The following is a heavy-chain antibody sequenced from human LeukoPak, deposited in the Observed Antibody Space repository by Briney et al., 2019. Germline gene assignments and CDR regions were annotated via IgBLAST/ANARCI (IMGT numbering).Heavy chain of an antibody. Sequence: ASVKVSCKVSGYTLTELPMHWVRQAPGKGLGWMGGFDPEDGETIYAQKFQGRVTMTEDTSTDTAYMELSSLRSEDTAVYYCAKYNWNSHDAFDIWGQGTMVTVSS. CDR3: AKYNWNSHDAFDI. D-gene: IGHD1-1*01. CDR1: GYTLTELP. J-gene: IGHJ3*02. CDR2: FDPEDGET. V-gene: IGHV1-24*01.